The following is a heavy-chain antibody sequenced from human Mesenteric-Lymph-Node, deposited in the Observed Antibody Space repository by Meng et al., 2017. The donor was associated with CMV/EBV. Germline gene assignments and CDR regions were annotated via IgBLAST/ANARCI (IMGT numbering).Heavy chain of an antibody. V-gene: IGHV1-18*01. Sequence: ASVKVSCKTSGYTFFTFGITWVRQAPGQGLEWMGWISTYNGNTRYAQKFQGRVTMTTDTSTTTAYMELRGLRADDTAVYYCAQRFLEGRWGQGTLVTVSS. CDR2: ISTYNGNT. D-gene: IGHD3-3*01. CDR1: GYTFFTFG. J-gene: IGHJ4*02. CDR3: AQRFLEGR.